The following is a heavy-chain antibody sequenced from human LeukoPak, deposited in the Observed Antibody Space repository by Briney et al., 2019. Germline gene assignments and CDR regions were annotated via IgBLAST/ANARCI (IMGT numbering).Heavy chain of an antibody. CDR3: AHRFGSSWYEWFDP. J-gene: IGHJ5*02. V-gene: IGHV2-5*02. CDR1: GFSLSTSGVG. Sequence: ASGPTLVKPTQTLTLTCTFSGFSLSTSGVGVGWIRQPPGKALEWLALIYWDDDKCYSPSLKSRLTITKDTSKNQVVLTMTNMDPVDTATYYCAHRFGSSWYEWFDPWGQGTLVTVSS. CDR2: IYWDDDK. D-gene: IGHD6-13*01.